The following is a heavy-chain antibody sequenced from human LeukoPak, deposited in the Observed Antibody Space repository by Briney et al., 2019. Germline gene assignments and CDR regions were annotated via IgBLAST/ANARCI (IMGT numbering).Heavy chain of an antibody. D-gene: IGHD3-3*01. V-gene: IGHV3-48*01. CDR1: GFTFSSYS. CDR3: ARGLPYYDFWSGSPWFEP. CDR2: ISSSSSTI. Sequence: PGGSLRLSCAASGFTFSSYSMNWVRQAPGKGLEWVSYISSSSSTIYYADSVKGRFTISRDNAKNSLYLQMNSLRAEDTAVYYCARGLPYYDFWSGSPWFEPWGQGTLVTVSS. J-gene: IGHJ5*02.